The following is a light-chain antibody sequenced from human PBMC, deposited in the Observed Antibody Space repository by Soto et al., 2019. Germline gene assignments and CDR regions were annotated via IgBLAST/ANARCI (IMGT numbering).Light chain of an antibody. J-gene: IGKJ3*01. CDR1: QDISNY. CDR2: GPS. CDR3: QKYNSLPFT. Sequence: DIRMTQSPSSLSASVGDTVTITCRASQDISNYLAWFQQKPGEAPKLLIYGPSTLESGVPSRFSGGKSGTDFNLTISGLQPEDVAIYYCQKYNSLPFTFGPGTKVEIQ. V-gene: IGKV1-27*01.